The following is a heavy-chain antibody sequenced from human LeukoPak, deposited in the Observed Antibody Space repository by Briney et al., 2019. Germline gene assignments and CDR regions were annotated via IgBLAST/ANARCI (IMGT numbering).Heavy chain of an antibody. V-gene: IGHV1-24*01. CDR3: AMTGRYAGRPFDY. CDR2: FHPEDGEEGAT. J-gene: IGHJ4*02. D-gene: IGHD3-9*01. CDR1: GYSLIQVA. Sequence: GASVKVSCKASGYSLIQVAMLWVRQAPGKRLEWVRSFHPEDGEEGATHYEQQFQGRVTMTEDASTDTAYMELTRLSSEDTAVYYCAMTGRYAGRPFDYWGQGTLVTVSS.